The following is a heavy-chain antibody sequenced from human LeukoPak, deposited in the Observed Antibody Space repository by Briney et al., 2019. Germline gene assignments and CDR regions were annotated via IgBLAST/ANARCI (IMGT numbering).Heavy chain of an antibody. J-gene: IGHJ6*03. CDR2: INPNSGGT. CDR1: GYTFTGYY. Sequence: ASVKVSCKASGYTFTGYYMHWVRQAPGQGLELMGWINPNSGGTDYAQKFQGRVTMTRDTSISTAYMELSRLRSDDTAVYYCARVYNWNYHYMDVWGKGTTVTVSS. CDR3: ARVYNWNYHYMDV. D-gene: IGHD1-20*01. V-gene: IGHV1-2*02.